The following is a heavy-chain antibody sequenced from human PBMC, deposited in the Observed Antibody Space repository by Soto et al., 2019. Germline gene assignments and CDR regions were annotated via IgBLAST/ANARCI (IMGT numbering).Heavy chain of an antibody. V-gene: IGHV1-46*01. D-gene: IGHD2-2*01. CDR2: INPSGGST. Sequence: GASVKVSCTASGYTFTSYYMHWVRQAPGQGLEWMGIINPSGGSTSYAQKFQGRVTMTRDTSTSTVYMELSSLRSEDTAVYYCATLWAPIVVVPAAILDYWGQGTLVTVS. J-gene: IGHJ4*02. CDR1: GYTFTSYY. CDR3: ATLWAPIVVVPAAILDY.